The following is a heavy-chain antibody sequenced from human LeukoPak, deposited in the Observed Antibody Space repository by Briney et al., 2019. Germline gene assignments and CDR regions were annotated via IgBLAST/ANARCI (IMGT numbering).Heavy chain of an antibody. CDR1: GYTFTSYD. CDR3: AKQGYDILTGYPVGRDY. V-gene: IGHV1-8*01. J-gene: IGHJ4*02. Sequence: ASVKVSCKASGYTFTSYDINWVRQATGQGLEWMGWMNPNSGNTGYAQKFQGRVTMTRNTSISTAYMELSSLRSEDTAVYYCAKQGYDILTGYPVGRDYWGQGTLVTVSS. D-gene: IGHD3-9*01. CDR2: MNPNSGNT.